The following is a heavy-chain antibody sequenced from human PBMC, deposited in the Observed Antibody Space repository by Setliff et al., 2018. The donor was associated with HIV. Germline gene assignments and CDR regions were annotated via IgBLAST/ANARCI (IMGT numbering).Heavy chain of an antibody. CDR2: ISSSDNKI. CDR3: ARASPLEWLLSDYYHYMDV. Sequence: GGSLRLSCAASGFTFSNFDMNWVRQAPGKGLQWVSYISSSDNKIYYADSVKGRFTISRDNPKDSLYLQMNSLRAVDTAVYYCARASPLEWLLSDYYHYMDVWGKGTTVTVSS. D-gene: IGHD3-3*01. J-gene: IGHJ6*03. V-gene: IGHV3-48*03. CDR1: GFTFSNFD.